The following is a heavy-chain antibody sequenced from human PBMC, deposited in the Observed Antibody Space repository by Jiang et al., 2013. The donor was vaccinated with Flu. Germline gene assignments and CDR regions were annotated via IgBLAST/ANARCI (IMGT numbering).Heavy chain of an antibody. V-gene: IGHV1-18*01. J-gene: IGHJ6*02. CDR2: ISAYNGNT. CDR3: ARDPKFPQFLEWREYYYYGMDV. CDR1: GYTFTSYG. D-gene: IGHD3-3*01. Sequence: GAEVKKPGASVKVSCKASGYTFTSYGISWVRQAPGQGLEWMGWISAYNGNTNYAQKLQGRVTMTTDTSTSTAYMELRSLRSDDTAVYYCARDPKFPQFLEWREYYYYGMDVWGQGTTVTVSS.